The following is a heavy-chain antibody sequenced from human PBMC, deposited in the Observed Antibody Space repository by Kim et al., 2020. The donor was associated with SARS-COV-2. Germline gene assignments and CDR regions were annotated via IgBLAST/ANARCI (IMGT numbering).Heavy chain of an antibody. CDR3: ARVSSYYDSSGPYFDY. CDR1: GFTFSSYW. J-gene: IGHJ4*02. V-gene: IGHV3-74*01. CDR2: INSDGSST. Sequence: GGSLRLTCAASGFTFSSYWMHWVRQAPGKGLVWVSRINSDGSSTSYADSVKGRFTISRDNAKNTLYLQMNSLRAEDTAVYYCARVSSYYDSSGPYFDYWGQGTLVTVSS. D-gene: IGHD3-22*01.